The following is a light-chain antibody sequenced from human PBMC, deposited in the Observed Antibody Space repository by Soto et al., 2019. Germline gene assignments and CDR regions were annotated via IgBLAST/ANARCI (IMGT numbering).Light chain of an antibody. J-gene: IGKJ1*01. CDR3: LQHSTYPLT. V-gene: IGKV1-17*01. CDR1: QGIRND. Sequence: DIQMTQFPSFLSASVGDRDTITWRASQGIRNDLGWYQQKPGKAPKRLIYAASSLQSGVPSRFSGSGSGTEFTLAISSLQPEDFATFYCLQHSTYPLTFGQGTKVEIK. CDR2: AAS.